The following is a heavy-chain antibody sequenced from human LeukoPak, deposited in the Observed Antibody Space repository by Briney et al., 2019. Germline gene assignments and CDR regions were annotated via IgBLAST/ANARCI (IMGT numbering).Heavy chain of an antibody. CDR1: GYTFTSYD. CDR2: MNPNSGDT. D-gene: IGHD2-15*01. J-gene: IGHJ4*02. Sequence: PGASVKVSCKASGYTFTSYDINWVRQATGQGLEWMGWMNPNSGDTNYAQKFQGRVTMTRDTSISTAYMELSRLRSDDTAVYYCARDQVGAARFDSWGQGTLVTVSP. V-gene: IGHV1-2*02. CDR3: ARDQVGAARFDS.